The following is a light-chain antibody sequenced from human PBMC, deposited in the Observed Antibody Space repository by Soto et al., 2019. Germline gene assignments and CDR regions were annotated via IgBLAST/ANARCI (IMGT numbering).Light chain of an antibody. J-gene: IGKJ5*01. CDR2: DAS. CDR3: QQYNSYSPIT. CDR1: QSISSW. V-gene: IGKV1-5*01. Sequence: DIPMTQSPSTLSASVGDRVTITCRASQSISSWLAWYQQKPGEAPKLLIYDASGVQSGVPSRFSGSGSGTEFTLTISSLQPDDFATYYCQQYNSYSPITFGQGTRLEIK.